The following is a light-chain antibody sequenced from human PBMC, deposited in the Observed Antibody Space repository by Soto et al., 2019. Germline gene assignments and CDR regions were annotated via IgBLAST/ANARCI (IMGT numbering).Light chain of an antibody. CDR2: EVS. CDR3: SSYARSNNSFYV. J-gene: IGLJ1*01. CDR1: SSDVGGYNY. V-gene: IGLV2-8*01. Sequence: QSVLTQPPSASGSPGQSVTISCTGTSSDVGGYNYVSWYQQHPGKAPKLMIYEVSKRPSGVPDRFSGSKSGNTASLTVSGLQAEDEADYYCSSYARSNNSFYVFGTGTKVTVL.